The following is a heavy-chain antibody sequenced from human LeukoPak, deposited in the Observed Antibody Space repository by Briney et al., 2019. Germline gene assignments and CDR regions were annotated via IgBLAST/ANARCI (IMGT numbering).Heavy chain of an antibody. CDR3: ARVIAARAKYYYYYYMDV. CDR2: IYSGGST. V-gene: IGHV3-53*01. Sequence: PGGSLRLSCAASGFTVSSNYMSWVRQAPGKGLEWVSVIYSGGSTYYADSVKGRFTISRDNSKNTLYLQMNSLRPEDTAVYYCARVIAARAKYYYYYYMDVWGKGTTVTVSS. D-gene: IGHD6-6*01. CDR1: GFTVSSNY. J-gene: IGHJ6*03.